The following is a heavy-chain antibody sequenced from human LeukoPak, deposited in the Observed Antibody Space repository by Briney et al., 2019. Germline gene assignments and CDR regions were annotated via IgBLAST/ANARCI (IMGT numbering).Heavy chain of an antibody. Sequence: GASVKVSCKASGYTFTSYAMNWVRQAPGQGLEWMGWINTNTGNPTYAQGFTGRFVFSLDTSVSTAYLQISSLKAEDTAVYYCARDPLGYRSGGSCPSYFDYWGQGTLVTVSS. J-gene: IGHJ4*02. CDR3: ARDPLGYRSGGSCPSYFDY. CDR2: INTNTGNP. D-gene: IGHD2-15*01. V-gene: IGHV7-4-1*02. CDR1: GYTFTSYA.